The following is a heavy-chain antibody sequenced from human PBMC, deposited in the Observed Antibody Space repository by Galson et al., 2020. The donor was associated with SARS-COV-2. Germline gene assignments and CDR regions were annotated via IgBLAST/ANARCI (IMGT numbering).Heavy chain of an antibody. Sequence: ASVKVSCKASGYTFTSHGISWVRQAPGQGLEWMGWISAYNGNTNYAQKLQGRVTMTTDTSTSTAYMELRSLRSDDTAVYYCARDPKHNPPDYGDYVRDDYFDYWGQGTLVTVSS. CDR2: ISAYNGNT. V-gene: IGHV1-18*01. CDR1: GYTFTSHG. D-gene: IGHD4-17*01. CDR3: ARDPKHNPPDYGDYVRDDYFDY. J-gene: IGHJ4*02.